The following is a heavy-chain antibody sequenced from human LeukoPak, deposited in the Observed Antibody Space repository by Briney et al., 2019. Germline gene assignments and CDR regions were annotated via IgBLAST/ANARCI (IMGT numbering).Heavy chain of an antibody. CDR3: ARDLDCSGGSCYGYFGY. J-gene: IGHJ4*02. V-gene: IGHV3-48*04. CDR2: ISSSSSTI. Sequence: ASVKVSCKVSGYTLTELSMNWVRQAPGKGLEWVSYISSSSSTIYYADSVKGRFTISRDNAKNSLYLQMNSLRAEDTAVYYCARDLDCSGGSCYGYFGYWGQGTLVTVSS. CDR1: GYTLTELS. D-gene: IGHD2-15*01.